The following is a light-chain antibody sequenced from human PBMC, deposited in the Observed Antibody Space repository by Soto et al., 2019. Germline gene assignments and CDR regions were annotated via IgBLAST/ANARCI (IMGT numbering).Light chain of an antibody. J-gene: IGKJ5*01. V-gene: IGKV3-15*01. CDR3: QQYNYWPIT. Sequence: VMKQSPATLSVYKGERVTLSCRSSQSVADNLAWFQQKPGQGPRLLIYGASTRATGIPARFSGSGSETDFTLTVSSLRSEDSAVYYCQQYNYWPITFCHVALLAI. CDR2: GAS. CDR1: QSVADN.